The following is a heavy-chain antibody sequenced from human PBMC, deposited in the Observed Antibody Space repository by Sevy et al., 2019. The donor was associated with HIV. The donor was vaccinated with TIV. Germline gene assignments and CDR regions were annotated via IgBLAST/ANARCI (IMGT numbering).Heavy chain of an antibody. D-gene: IGHD2-21*01. J-gene: IGHJ5*02. CDR1: GFTFNIYA. CDR3: AKDGVSRNKLWDWFDP. Sequence: GGSLRLSCATSGFTFNIYAMSWVRQAPGKGLEWVSTIGGGDTYYADSVKGRFTISRDDSKSAVYLQMNSLRADDTAVYYCAKDGVSRNKLWDWFDPWGQETLVTVSS. CDR2: IGGGDT. V-gene: IGHV3-23*01.